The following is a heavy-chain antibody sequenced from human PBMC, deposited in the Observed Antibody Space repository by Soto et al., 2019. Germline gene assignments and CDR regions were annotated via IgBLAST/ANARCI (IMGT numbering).Heavy chain of an antibody. D-gene: IGHD3-9*01. Sequence: GESLKISCKGSGYIFTTYLLGWVRQVPGKVLEWMGIIYPGDSDTRYSPSFQGHITISADKSISAAYLQRSSLKASDTAMYFCARRRGLVGSFDYWGRGTLVTVSS. CDR3: ARRRGLVGSFDY. J-gene: IGHJ4*02. CDR2: IYPGDSDT. CDR1: GYIFTTYL. V-gene: IGHV5-51*01.